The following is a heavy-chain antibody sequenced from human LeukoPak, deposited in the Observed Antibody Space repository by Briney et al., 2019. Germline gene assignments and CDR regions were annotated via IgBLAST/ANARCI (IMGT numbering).Heavy chain of an antibody. D-gene: IGHD6-19*01. CDR1: GGTFSSYA. Sequence: SVKVSCKASGGTFSSYAISWVRQAPGQGLEWMGGIIPIFGTANYAQKFQGRVTITTDESTSTAYMELSSLRPEDTAVYYCASGSSGWYRVDYWGQGTLVTVSS. V-gene: IGHV1-69*05. CDR3: ASGSSGWYRVDY. CDR2: IIPIFGTA. J-gene: IGHJ4*02.